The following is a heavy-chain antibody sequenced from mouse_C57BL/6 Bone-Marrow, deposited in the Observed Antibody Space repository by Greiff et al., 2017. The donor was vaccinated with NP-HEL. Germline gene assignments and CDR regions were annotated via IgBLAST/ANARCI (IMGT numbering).Heavy chain of an antibody. CDR3: ARVYDGRPWFAY. CDR2: IWSGGST. V-gene: IGHV2-2*01. Sequence: VQRVESGPGLVQPSQSLSITCTVSGFSLTSYGVHWVRQSPGKGLEWLGVIWSGGSTDYTAAFISRLSISKDNSKSQVFFKMNSLQADDTAIYYCARVYDGRPWFAYWGQGTLVTVSA. J-gene: IGHJ3*01. CDR1: GFSLTSYG. D-gene: IGHD2-3*01.